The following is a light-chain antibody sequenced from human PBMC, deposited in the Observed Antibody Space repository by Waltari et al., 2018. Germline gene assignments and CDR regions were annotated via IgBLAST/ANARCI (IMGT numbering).Light chain of an antibody. CDR1: QDIDDE. CDR2: EAT. V-gene: IGKV5-2*01. CDR3: LEHDNFPTHT. J-gene: IGKJ2*01. Sequence: ETTLTQSPAFMSATPRAKVNISCRASQDIDDEMNWYQQKPGEGAIFIIQEATTLVPGIPPRFSGSGYGTDFTLTINNIQSEDVASYFCLEHDNFPTHTFGQGTKLEIK.